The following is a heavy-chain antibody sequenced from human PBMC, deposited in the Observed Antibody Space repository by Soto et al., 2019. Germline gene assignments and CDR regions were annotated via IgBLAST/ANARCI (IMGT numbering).Heavy chain of an antibody. CDR1: GFTFSSYS. Sequence: GGSLRLSCAASGFTFSSYSMNWVRQAPGKGLEWVSSISSSSSYIYYADSVKVRFTISRDNAKNSLYLQMNSLRAEDTAVYYCAREVYYYDSSGPNADPYFDYWGQGTLVTVSS. CDR3: AREVYYYDSSGPNADPYFDY. V-gene: IGHV3-21*01. CDR2: ISSSSSYI. J-gene: IGHJ4*02. D-gene: IGHD3-22*01.